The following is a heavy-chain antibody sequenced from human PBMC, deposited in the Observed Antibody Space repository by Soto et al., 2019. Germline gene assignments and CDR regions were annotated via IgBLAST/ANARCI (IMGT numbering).Heavy chain of an antibody. V-gene: IGHV3-48*03. J-gene: IGHJ4*02. CDR3: ARWEVVTGLDY. CDR2: TSSSGSTT. CDR1: GFTFSSSE. Sequence: EVQLVESGGGLVQPGGSLRLSCAASGFTFSSSEVSWVRQAPGKGLEWVSYTSSSGSTTHYADSVKGRFTISRDNAKHSLYLQMNSLRVADTAVYYCARWEVVTGLDYWGQGTLVTVSS. D-gene: IGHD3-22*01.